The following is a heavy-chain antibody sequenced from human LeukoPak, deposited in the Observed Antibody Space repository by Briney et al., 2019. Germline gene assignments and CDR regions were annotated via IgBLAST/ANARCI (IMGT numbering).Heavy chain of an antibody. CDR3: AGGTYGSGSSD. J-gene: IGHJ4*02. V-gene: IGHV1-69*13. CDR1: GGTFSSYA. CDR2: IIPIFGTA. Sequence: ASVTVSCKASGGTFSSYAISWVRQAPGQGLEWMGGIIPIFGTANYARKFQGRVTITADESTSTAYMELSSLRSEDTAVYYCAGGTYGSGSSDWGQGTLVTVSS. D-gene: IGHD3-10*01.